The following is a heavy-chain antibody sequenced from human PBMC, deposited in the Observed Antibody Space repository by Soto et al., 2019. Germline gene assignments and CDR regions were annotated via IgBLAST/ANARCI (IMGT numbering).Heavy chain of an antibody. D-gene: IGHD5-18*01. CDR3: ARAICGYSYGGYFQH. CDR2: FYHSGST. Sequence: QLQLQESGSGLVKPSQTLSLTCAVSGGSISSGGYSWSWIRQPPGKGLEWIGYFYHSGSTYYNPSLKSRVTISVDRSKNQFSLKLSSVTAADTAVYYCARAICGYSYGGYFQHWGQGTLVTVSS. CDR1: GGSISSGGYS. J-gene: IGHJ1*01. V-gene: IGHV4-30-2*01.